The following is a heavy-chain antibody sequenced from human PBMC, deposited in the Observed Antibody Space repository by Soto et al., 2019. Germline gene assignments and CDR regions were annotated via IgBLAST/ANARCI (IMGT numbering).Heavy chain of an antibody. CDR2: ISRDGTST. CDR1: SGFTFSSHW. Sequence: DVQMVESGGGSVQPGGSLRLSCVASSGFTFSSHWMHWVRQAPGKGLVWVSRISRDGTSTNYADSVKGRFTISRDNAKNTLYLQMNSLRAEDTAIYYCARGPSGSGFYVGDYWGQGTQVTVSS. V-gene: IGHV3-74*01. D-gene: IGHD6-19*01. J-gene: IGHJ4*02. CDR3: ARGPSGSGFYVGDY.